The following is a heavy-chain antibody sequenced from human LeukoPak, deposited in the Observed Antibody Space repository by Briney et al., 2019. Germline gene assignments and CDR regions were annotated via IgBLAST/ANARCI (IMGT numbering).Heavy chain of an antibody. V-gene: IGHV4-34*01. CDR3: AKRCRIPTGPPEWNYTCSTP. CDR2: INHSGST. D-gene: IGHD1-7*01. Sequence: SETLSLTCAVYGGSFSGYYWSRIRQPPGKGLEWIGEINHSGSTNYNPSLKSRVTISVDTSKNQFSLKLSSVTAADTAVYYCAKRCRIPTGPPEWNYTCSTPGGKETWVTVSS. CDR1: GGSFSGYY. J-gene: IGHJ5*02.